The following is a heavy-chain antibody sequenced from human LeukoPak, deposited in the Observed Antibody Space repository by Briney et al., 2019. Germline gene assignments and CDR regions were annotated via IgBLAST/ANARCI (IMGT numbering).Heavy chain of an antibody. D-gene: IGHD3-22*01. J-gene: IGHJ4*02. CDR1: GFTFSTYE. CDR2: ISSTGSNI. V-gene: IGHV3-48*03. Sequence: AGGSLRLSCAASGFTFSTYEMNWVRHAPGKGLEWVSYISSTGSNIYYADSVKGRFTISRDNAKNSLYLLMNSLRTEDTAVYYCAATYYYDGSGDYWGQGTLVTVSS. CDR3: AATYYYDGSGDY.